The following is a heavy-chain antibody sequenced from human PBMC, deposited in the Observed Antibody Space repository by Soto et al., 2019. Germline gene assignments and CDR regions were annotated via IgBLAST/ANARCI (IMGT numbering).Heavy chain of an antibody. D-gene: IGHD3-16*02. Sequence: QVQLVQSGAEVKKPGSSVKVSCKASGGTFSSYAISWVRQAPGQGLEWMGGIIPIFGTANYARKFQGRVTITADESTSTAYMELSSLRSEDTAVYYCARGSDYVWGSYRYSRAWYFDLWGRGTLVTVSS. CDR2: IIPIFGTA. CDR3: ARGSDYVWGSYRYSRAWYFDL. J-gene: IGHJ2*01. V-gene: IGHV1-69*01. CDR1: GGTFSSYA.